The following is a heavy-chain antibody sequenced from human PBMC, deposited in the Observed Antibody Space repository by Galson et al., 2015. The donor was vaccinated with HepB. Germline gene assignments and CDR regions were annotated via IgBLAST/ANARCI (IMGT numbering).Heavy chain of an antibody. J-gene: IGHJ4*02. V-gene: IGHV3-23*01. CDR1: GFTFSSLG. D-gene: IGHD1-1*01. CDR2: IGVNAGST. CDR3: AKGTTNIDY. Sequence: SLRLSCAASGFTFSSLGMTWDRQAPGKGLECVSAIGVNAGSTDYADSVKGRFTISRDNSKNMLYLQMNNLRAEDTAVYYCAKGTTNIDYWGQGTLVTVSS.